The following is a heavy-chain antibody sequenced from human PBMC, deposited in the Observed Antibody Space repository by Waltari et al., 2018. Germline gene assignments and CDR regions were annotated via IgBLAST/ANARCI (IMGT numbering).Heavy chain of an antibody. J-gene: IGHJ6*02. CDR2: IYYSGST. D-gene: IGHD5-12*01. V-gene: IGHV4-59*01. Sequence: QVQLQESGPGLVKPSETLSLTCTVSGGSISSYYWSWIRQPPGKGLEWIGYIYYSGSTNYNPSLKSRVTRSVDTSKNQFSLKLSSVTAADTAVYYCARVVQNSGYDFYYYYYGMDVWGQGTTVTVSS. CDR3: ARVVQNSGYDFYYYYYGMDV. CDR1: GGSISSYY.